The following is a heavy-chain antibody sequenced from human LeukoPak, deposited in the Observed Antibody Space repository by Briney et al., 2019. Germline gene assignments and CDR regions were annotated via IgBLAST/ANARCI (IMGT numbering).Heavy chain of an antibody. CDR1: GFTFSSYS. J-gene: IGHJ4*02. CDR3: ASSRSYRFDY. CDR2: ITASGTAM. Sequence: QAGGSLRLSCAASGFTFSSYSMNWVRQAPGKGLECVSHITASGTAMFYADSVKGRFTISRDNAKNSLYLQMNSLRDEDTAVYYCASSRSYRFDYWGQGTLVTVSS. D-gene: IGHD1-26*01. V-gene: IGHV3-48*02.